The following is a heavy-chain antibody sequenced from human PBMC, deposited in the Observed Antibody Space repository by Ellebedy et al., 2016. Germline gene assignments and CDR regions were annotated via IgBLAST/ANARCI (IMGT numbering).Heavy chain of an antibody. CDR3: ARVMKDGDYEPWYFDY. CDR2: INWNGGST. V-gene: IGHV3-20*01. D-gene: IGHD4-17*01. CDR1: GFTFDDYG. J-gene: IGHJ4*02. Sequence: GESLKISCAASGFTFDDYGMSWVRQAPGKGLEWVSGINWNGGSTGYADSVKGRFTISRDNAKNSLYLQMNSLRAEDTALYHCARVMKDGDYEPWYFDYWGQGTLVTVSS.